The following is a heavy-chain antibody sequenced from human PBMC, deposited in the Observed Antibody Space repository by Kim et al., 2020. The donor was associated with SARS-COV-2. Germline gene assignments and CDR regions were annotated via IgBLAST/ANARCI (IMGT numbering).Heavy chain of an antibody. D-gene: IGHD1-26*01. Sequence: KFQGRVTITADKSTSTAYMELSSLRSEDTAVYYCARDPSVSGRSHGPFDYWGQGTLVTVSS. J-gene: IGHJ4*02. V-gene: IGHV1-69*04. CDR3: ARDPSVSGRSHGPFDY.